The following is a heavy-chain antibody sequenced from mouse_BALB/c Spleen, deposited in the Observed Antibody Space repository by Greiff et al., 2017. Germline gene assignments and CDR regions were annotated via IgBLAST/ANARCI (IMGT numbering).Heavy chain of an antibody. CDR1: GYAFTNYL. Sequence: QVQLQQSGAELVRPGTSVKVSCKASGYAFTNYLIEWVKQRPGQGLEWIGVINPGSGGTNYNEKFKGKATLTADKSSSTAYMQLSSLTSDDSAVYFCARLVWDGSADWGQGTLVTVSA. V-gene: IGHV1-54*01. J-gene: IGHJ3*01. CDR2: INPGSGGT. CDR3: ARLVWDGSAD. D-gene: IGHD4-1*01.